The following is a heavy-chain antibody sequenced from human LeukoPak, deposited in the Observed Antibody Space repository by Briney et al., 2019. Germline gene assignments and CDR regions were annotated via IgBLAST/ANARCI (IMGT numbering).Heavy chain of an antibody. D-gene: IGHD1-7*01. CDR3: AKGSTGTTVDY. J-gene: IGHJ4*02. V-gene: IGHV3-9*03. CDR1: GFTFDDYA. CDR2: ISWNSGSI. Sequence: GGSLRLSXAASGFTFDDYAMHWVRQAPGKGLEWVSGISWNSGSIGYADSVKGRFTISRDNAKNSLYLQMNSLRAEDMALYYCAKGSTGTTVDYWGPGTLVTVSS.